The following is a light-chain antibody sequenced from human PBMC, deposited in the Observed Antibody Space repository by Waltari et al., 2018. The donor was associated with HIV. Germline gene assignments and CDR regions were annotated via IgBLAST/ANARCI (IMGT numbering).Light chain of an antibody. Sequence: IVMTQSPASLAASLGERATINCRSSQSVLSSSNNQTYLAWFQQIPGQPPKLLIYWASTRESGVPDRFSGSGSGTDFTLSISGLQAEDVAVYYCQQYYTTPRTFGQGTKVEIK. CDR3: QQYYTTPRT. CDR1: QSVLSSSNNQTY. V-gene: IGKV4-1*01. CDR2: WAS. J-gene: IGKJ1*01.